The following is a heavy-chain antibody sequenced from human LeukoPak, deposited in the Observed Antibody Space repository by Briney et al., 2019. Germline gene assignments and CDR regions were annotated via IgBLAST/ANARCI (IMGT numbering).Heavy chain of an antibody. Sequence: SETLSLTCAVSGYSIRSGHYRGWIRQTPGKGLEWIGSLSDSGSTYYNPSLKSRVTISVDTSKNHFSLRLSSVTAADTAVYYCAISVPAFDYWGQGTLVTVSS. V-gene: IGHV4-38-2*01. CDR1: GYSIRSGHY. CDR3: AISVPAFDY. J-gene: IGHJ4*02. CDR2: LSDSGST. D-gene: IGHD1-1*01.